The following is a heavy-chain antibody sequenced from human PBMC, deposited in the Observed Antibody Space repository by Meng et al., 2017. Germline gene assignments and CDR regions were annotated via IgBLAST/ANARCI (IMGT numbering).Heavy chain of an antibody. D-gene: IGHD7-27*01. V-gene: IGHV1-69*01. CDR3: ASNDGTGDRTGGDY. Sequence: QVQLVRCGAEVKKLGSSVKVSCKASGGTFSSYAISWVRQAPGQGLEWMGGIIPIFGTANYAQKFQGRVTITADESTSTAYMELSSLRSEDTAVYYCASNDGTGDRTGGDYWGQGTLVTVSS. CDR2: IIPIFGTA. J-gene: IGHJ4*02. CDR1: GGTFSSYA.